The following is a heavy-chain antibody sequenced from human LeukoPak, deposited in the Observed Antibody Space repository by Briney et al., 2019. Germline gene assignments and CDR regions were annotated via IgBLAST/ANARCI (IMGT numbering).Heavy chain of an antibody. Sequence: GGSLRLSCAASGFTVSSNYMSWVRQAPGKGLEWVSAISGRGGSTYYADSVKGRFTISRDNSKNTLYLQMNSLRAEDTAVYYCASGYSYGPGYFDYWGQGTLVTVSS. CDR1: GFTVSSNY. CDR3: ASGYSYGPGYFDY. CDR2: ISGRGGST. J-gene: IGHJ4*02. V-gene: IGHV3-23*01. D-gene: IGHD5-18*01.